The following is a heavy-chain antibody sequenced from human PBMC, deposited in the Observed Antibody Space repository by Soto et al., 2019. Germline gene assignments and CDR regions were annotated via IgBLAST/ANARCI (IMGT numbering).Heavy chain of an antibody. CDR3: ATLSLVTPPYYYYYYGMDV. D-gene: IGHD3-9*01. V-gene: IGHV4-34*01. Sequence: QVQLQQWGAGLLKPSETLSLTCAVYGGSFSGYYWSWIRQPPGKGLEWIGEINHSGSTNYNPSLKRRGAISVEASTNQYSLKLSSLAAADTAVEYCATLSLVTPPYYYYYYGMDVWGQGTTVTVSS. CDR1: GGSFSGYY. J-gene: IGHJ6*02. CDR2: INHSGST.